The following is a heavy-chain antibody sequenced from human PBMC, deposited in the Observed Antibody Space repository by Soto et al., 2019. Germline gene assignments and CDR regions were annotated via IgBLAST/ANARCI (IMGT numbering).Heavy chain of an antibody. CDR3: ARRRCTVPYYYYMDF. CDR1: GGSISSSSYY. D-gene: IGHD3-16*02. J-gene: IGHJ6*03. V-gene: IGHV4-39*07. Sequence: PSETLSLTCTVSGGSISSSSYYWGWIRQPPGKGLEWIGSIYYSGTSFYNPSLKSRVTISVDTSKNQFSLKLSSVTAADTAVYYCARRRCTVPYYYYMDFWGKGTTVTVS. CDR2: IYYSGTS.